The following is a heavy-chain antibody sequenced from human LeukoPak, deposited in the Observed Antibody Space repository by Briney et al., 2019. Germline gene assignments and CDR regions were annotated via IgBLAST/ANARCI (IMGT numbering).Heavy chain of an antibody. Sequence: PGGSLRLSCAASGFTFSNYWMHWVRQAPGKGLVWVSRINDDGSITSYADSVKGRFTISRDNAKNSLYLQINNVKAEDTAVYYCARTSVNSLWDDAFDIWGQGTMVTVSS. D-gene: IGHD4-17*01. CDR3: ARTSVNSLWDDAFDI. J-gene: IGHJ3*02. CDR1: GFTFSNYW. V-gene: IGHV3-74*01. CDR2: INDDGSIT.